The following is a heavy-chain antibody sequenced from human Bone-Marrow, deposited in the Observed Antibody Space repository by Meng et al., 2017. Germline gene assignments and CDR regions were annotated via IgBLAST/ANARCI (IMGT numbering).Heavy chain of an antibody. J-gene: IGHJ4*02. CDR1: GYNFPDYY. Sequence: ASVKVSCKPSGYNFPDYYIHWVRRAPGQGLEWMGRIKPKSGDTHYAQKFQARVTMTGDTSISTAYMELSGLRSDDTAMYYCARDEDISAAGKLFGDYWGQGNLVTVSS. CDR3: ARDEDISAAGKLFGDY. D-gene: IGHD6-25*01. CDR2: IKPKSGDT. V-gene: IGHV1-2*06.